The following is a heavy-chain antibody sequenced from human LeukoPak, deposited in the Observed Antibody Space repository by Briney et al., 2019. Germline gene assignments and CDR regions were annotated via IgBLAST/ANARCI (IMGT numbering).Heavy chain of an antibody. Sequence: GGSLRLSCGASGFTFSDHWMSWVRQAPGKGLEWVSTLSGSGITTYYADSVKGRFTISRDNSKNTLYLQMNSLRAEDTAVYYCAKGIYSSGWSYFDYWGHGTLVTVSS. V-gene: IGHV3-23*01. CDR3: AKGIYSSGWSYFDY. CDR2: LSGSGITT. J-gene: IGHJ4*01. CDR1: GFTFSDHW. D-gene: IGHD6-19*01.